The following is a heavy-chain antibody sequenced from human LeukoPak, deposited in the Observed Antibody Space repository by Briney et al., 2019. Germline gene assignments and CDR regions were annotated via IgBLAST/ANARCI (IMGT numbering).Heavy chain of an antibody. CDR2: ISAYNGNT. CDR1: GYTFTSYG. V-gene: IGHV1-18*01. J-gene: IGHJ3*02. Sequence: ASVKVSCKASGYTFTSYGISWVRQAPGQGLEWMGWISAYNGNTNYAQKLQGRVTMTTDTSTSTAYMELRSLRSDDTAVYYCARDESPEAFDAFDIWGQGTMVTVSS. CDR3: ARDESPEAFDAFDI.